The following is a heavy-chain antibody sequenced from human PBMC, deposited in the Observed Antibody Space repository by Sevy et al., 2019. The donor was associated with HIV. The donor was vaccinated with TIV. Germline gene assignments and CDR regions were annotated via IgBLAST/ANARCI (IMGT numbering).Heavy chain of an antibody. D-gene: IGHD6-6*01. CDR3: TRGKGSSDY. CDR2: ISSSSNTI. CDR1: GFTFSTYN. J-gene: IGHJ4*02. Sequence: GGSLRLSCAASGFTFSTYNMNWVRQAPGKGLEWISYISSSSNTIDYADSVKGRFTIPRDNAKNSVYLQMNSLRGEDTAVYYCTRGKGSSDYWGQGTLVTVSS. V-gene: IGHV3-48*01.